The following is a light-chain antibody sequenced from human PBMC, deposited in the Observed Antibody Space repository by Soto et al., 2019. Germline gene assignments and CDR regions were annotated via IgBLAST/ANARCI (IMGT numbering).Light chain of an antibody. CDR2: EVS. CDR1: SSDIGGYNY. J-gene: IGLJ2*01. Sequence: QSALTQSASVSGSPGQSITISCTGTSSDIGGYNYVSWYQQHPDKAPKLMIFEVSNRPSGVSNRFSGSKSGNTASLTISGLLPEDEADYYCSSYTTRSTVEFGGGTTLTVL. CDR3: SSYTTRSTVE. V-gene: IGLV2-14*01.